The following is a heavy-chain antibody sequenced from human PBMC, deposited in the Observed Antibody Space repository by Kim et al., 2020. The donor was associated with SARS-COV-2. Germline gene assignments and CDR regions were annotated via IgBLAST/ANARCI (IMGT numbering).Heavy chain of an antibody. CDR1: GGSISSGGYY. CDR3: ARAGCSSTSCYLGDGPNWFDP. CDR2: IYYSGST. Sequence: SETLSLTCTVSGGSISSGGYYWSWIRQHPGKGLEWIGYIYYSGSTYYNPSLKSRVTISVDTSKNQFSLKLSSVTAADTAVYYCARAGCSSTSCYLGDGPNWFDPWGQGTLVTVSS. D-gene: IGHD2-2*01. J-gene: IGHJ5*02. V-gene: IGHV4-31*03.